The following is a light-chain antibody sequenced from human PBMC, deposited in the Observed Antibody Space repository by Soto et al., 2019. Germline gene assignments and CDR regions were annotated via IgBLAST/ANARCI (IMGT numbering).Light chain of an antibody. CDR3: QQYNNWPPRT. CDR1: QSISSYY. CDR2: GAS. V-gene: IGKV3-15*01. J-gene: IGKJ1*01. Sequence: EIVLTQSPGTLSLSPGERATLSCRASQSISSYYLAWYQQRPGQAPRLLIYGASTRAAGVPARFSGSGSGTEFTLTISSLQSEDFAVYYCQQYNNWPPRTFGQGTKVDIK.